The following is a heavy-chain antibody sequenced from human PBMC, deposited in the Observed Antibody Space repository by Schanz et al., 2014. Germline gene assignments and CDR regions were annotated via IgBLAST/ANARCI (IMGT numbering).Heavy chain of an antibody. CDR2: IYTSGST. CDR3: AREPLSGYNWFDP. V-gene: IGHV4-61*02. Sequence: QVQLQESGPGLVKPSQTLSLTCTVSGGSVSSGGDYWSWIRQHPGKGLEWIGRIYTSGSTNYNPSLKSRVPISRDTSKTQFSLKLSSVTAADTAVYYCAREPLSGYNWFDPWGQGSLVTVSS. J-gene: IGHJ5*02. D-gene: IGHD6-25*01. CDR1: GGSVSSGGDY.